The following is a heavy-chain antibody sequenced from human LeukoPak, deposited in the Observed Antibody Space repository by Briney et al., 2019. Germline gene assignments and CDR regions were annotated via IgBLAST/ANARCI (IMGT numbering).Heavy chain of an antibody. J-gene: IGHJ4*02. V-gene: IGHV4-59*01. Sequence: SETLSLTCSVSDDSITMYYWTWIRQPPGKGLEGIGYFYYSGSTNYNPSLKSRVTISVDTSKNQFSLKLSSVTAADTAVYYCARCDRYGGNTEFLFDYWGQGTLVTVSS. CDR3: ARCDRYGGNTEFLFDY. D-gene: IGHD4-23*01. CDR1: DDSITMYY. CDR2: FYYSGST.